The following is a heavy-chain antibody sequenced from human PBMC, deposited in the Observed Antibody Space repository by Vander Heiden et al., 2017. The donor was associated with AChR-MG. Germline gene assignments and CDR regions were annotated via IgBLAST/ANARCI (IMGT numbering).Heavy chain of an antibody. CDR1: GYTFTNYG. Sequence: QVQLEQSGAEVKKPGASVKVSCKASGYTFTNYGLSGVRQAPGQGLEWMGWISPYNGNTNYVQKLQGRVTMTTDTSTSTAYMELRSLRSDDTAVYYCARGGLGYCSGGSCPHNWFDPWGQGTLVTVSS. V-gene: IGHV1-18*01. D-gene: IGHD2-15*01. J-gene: IGHJ5*02. CDR2: ISPYNGNT. CDR3: ARGGLGYCSGGSCPHNWFDP.